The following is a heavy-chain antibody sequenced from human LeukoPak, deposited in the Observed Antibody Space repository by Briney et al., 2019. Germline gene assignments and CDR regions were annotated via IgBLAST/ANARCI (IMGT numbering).Heavy chain of an antibody. J-gene: IGHJ4*02. CDR2: INPNSGGT. Sequence: ASVKISCKASGYTFTGYYMHRVRQAPGQGLEWMGRINPNSGGTNYAQKFQGRVTMTRDTSISTAYMELSRLRSDDTAVYYCARADYYDSSGYFDCWGQGTLVTVSS. CDR1: GYTFTGYY. CDR3: ARADYYDSSGYFDC. D-gene: IGHD3-22*01. V-gene: IGHV1-2*06.